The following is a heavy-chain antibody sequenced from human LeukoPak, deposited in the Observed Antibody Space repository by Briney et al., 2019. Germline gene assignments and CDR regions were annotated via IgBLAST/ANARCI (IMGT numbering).Heavy chain of an antibody. V-gene: IGHV3-21*01. J-gene: IGHJ4*02. CDR2: ISSSSTYI. CDR3: ARGAPPDY. CDR1: GFTFSSFN. Sequence: PGGSLRLSCAASGFTFSSFNMNWVRQAPGKGLEWVSSISSSSTYIYYADSVKGRFTVSRDNSKNTLYLQMNSLSAEDTAVYYCARGAPPDYWGQGTLLTVSS.